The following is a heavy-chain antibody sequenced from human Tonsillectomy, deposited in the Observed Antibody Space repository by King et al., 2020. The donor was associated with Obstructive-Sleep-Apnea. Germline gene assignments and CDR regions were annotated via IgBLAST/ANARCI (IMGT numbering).Heavy chain of an antibody. Sequence: QLVQSGGGLVQPGRSLRLSCAASGFTFEDYAMHWVRQAPGKGLEWVSGISWNSGSIGYADSVKGRFTISRDNAKNSLYLQMNSLRAEDTALYYCASQPNHCSSTSCYDYWGQGTLVTVSS. CDR2: ISWNSGSI. J-gene: IGHJ4*02. V-gene: IGHV3-9*01. D-gene: IGHD2-2*01. CDR3: ASQPNHCSSTSCYDY. CDR1: GFTFEDYA.